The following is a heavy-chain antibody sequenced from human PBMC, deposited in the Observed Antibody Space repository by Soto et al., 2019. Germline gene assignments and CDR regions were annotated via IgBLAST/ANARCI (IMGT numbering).Heavy chain of an antibody. CDR3: ARDLGDSDLGGYYFDY. CDR2: TYYRSKWYN. J-gene: IGHJ4*02. Sequence: SQTLSLTCAISGDSVSSNSAAWNWIRQSPSRGLEWLGRTYYRSKWYNDYAVSVKSRITINPDTSKNQFSLQLNSVTPEDTAVYYCARDLGDSDLGGYYFDYWGQGTLVTVSS. V-gene: IGHV6-1*01. D-gene: IGHD3-16*01. CDR1: GDSVSSNSAA.